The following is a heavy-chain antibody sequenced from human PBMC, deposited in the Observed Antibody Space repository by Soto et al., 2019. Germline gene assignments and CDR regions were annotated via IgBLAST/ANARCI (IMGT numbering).Heavy chain of an antibody. V-gene: IGHV1-69*02. D-gene: IGHD2-15*01. J-gene: IGHJ3*01. CDR2: IIPILGIA. CDR3: ARGLCTGGTCYGLTFDL. CDR1: GGTFSSYT. Sequence: ASVKVSCKAFGGTFSSYTISWVRQAPGQGLEWMGRIIPILGIANYAQKFQGRVTITADKSTSTAYMELTGLTSDDTAMYYCARGLCTGGTCYGLTFDLWGQGTVVTVSS.